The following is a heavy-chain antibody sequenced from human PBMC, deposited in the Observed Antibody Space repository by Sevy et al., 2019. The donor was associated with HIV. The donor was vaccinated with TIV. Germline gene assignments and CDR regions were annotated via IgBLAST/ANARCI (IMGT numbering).Heavy chain of an antibody. V-gene: IGHV3-48*03. D-gene: IGHD4-17*01. CDR2: ISNSGTTI. CDR1: GFSFSSYE. CDR3: ARDLPPSATTVAHFDC. J-gene: IGHJ4*02. Sequence: GGSRRLSCAASGFSFSSYEMNWVRQAPGKGLEWVSYISNSGTTISYSDSVRGRFTISRDNARNLLYLQMNSLRAEDTAVYYCARDLPPSATTVAHFDCWGQGTLVTVSS.